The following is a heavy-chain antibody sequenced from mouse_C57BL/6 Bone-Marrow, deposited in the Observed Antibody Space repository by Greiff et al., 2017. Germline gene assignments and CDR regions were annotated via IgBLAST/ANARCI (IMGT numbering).Heavy chain of an antibody. D-gene: IGHD3-2*02. CDR1: GYTFPSYW. V-gene: IGHV1-64*01. J-gene: IGHJ2*01. Sequence: QVQLQQPGAELVKPGASVKLSCKASGYTFPSYWMPWVKQRPGQGLEWIGMIHPNSGSTNYNEKFKSKATLPVDKSSSTAYMQLSSLTSEDSAVYYCARSGRNYFDYWGQGTTLTVSS. CDR2: IHPNSGST. CDR3: ARSGRNYFDY.